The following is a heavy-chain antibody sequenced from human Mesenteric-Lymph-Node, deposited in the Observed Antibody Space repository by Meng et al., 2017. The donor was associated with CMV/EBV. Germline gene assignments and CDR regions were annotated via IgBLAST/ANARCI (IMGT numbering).Heavy chain of an antibody. CDR2: ISASGSTT. CDR3: AREKDRRDPAPDAFDI. D-gene: IGHD2-21*02. V-gene: IGHV3-48*01. CDR1: GFTFSSYS. Sequence: GESLKISCAVSGFTFSSYSMNWVRQAPGKGLEWVSYISASGSTTLHADSVRGRFTISRDNSNNTLCLQMDRLRAEDTAVYYCAREKDRRDPAPDAFDIWGQGTMVTVSS. J-gene: IGHJ3*02.